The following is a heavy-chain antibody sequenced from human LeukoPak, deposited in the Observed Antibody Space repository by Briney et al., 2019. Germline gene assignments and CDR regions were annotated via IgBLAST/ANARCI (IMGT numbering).Heavy chain of an antibody. CDR2: ISSSSSYI. D-gene: IGHD1-1*01. CDR1: GFTFSSYA. J-gene: IGHJ4*02. Sequence: RPGRSLRLSCAASGFTFSSYAMSWVRQAPGKGLEWVSSISSSSSYIYYADSVKGRFTISRDNAKNSLYLQMNSLRAEDTAVYYCARRLTGTVDYWGQGTLVTVSS. CDR3: ARRLTGTVDY. V-gene: IGHV3-21*01.